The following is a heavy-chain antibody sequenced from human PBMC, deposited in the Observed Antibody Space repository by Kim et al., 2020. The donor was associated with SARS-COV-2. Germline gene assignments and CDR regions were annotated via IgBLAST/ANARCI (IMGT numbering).Heavy chain of an antibody. J-gene: IGHJ2*01. CDR3: AKPSGTGTLGFWYFDL. V-gene: IGHV3-23*01. D-gene: IGHD3-10*01. CDR1: GFTFSSYA. CDR2: ISGSGGST. Sequence: GGSLRLSCAASGFTFSSYAMSWVRQAPGKGLEWVSAISGSGGSTYYADSVKGRFTISRDNSKNTLYLQMNSLRAEDTAVYYCAKPSGTGTLGFWYFDLWGRGTLVTVSS.